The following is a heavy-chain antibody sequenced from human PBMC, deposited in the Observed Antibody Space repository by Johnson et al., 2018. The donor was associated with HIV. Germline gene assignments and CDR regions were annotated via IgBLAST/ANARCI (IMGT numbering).Heavy chain of an antibody. Sequence: VQLVESGGGLVQLGGSLRLSCVASGFTFSSYWMHWVRQAPGKGLVWVSRSNIDGSITTYADSVKGRFTSSRDNAKNTLYLQMNSLRAEDTAVYYCAGAFTMRDAFDIWGQGTMVTVSS. CDR2: SNIDGSIT. CDR1: GFTFSSYW. J-gene: IGHJ3*02. CDR3: AGAFTMRDAFDI. V-gene: IGHV3-74*02. D-gene: IGHD3-10*01.